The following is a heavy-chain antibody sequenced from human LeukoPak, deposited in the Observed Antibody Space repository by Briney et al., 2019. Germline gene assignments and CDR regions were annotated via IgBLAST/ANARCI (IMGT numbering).Heavy chain of an antibody. Sequence: GGSLRLSCAASGFSLRSFAMSWVRQAPGKGLEWVSASSGDGGNTDYANSVKGRFTIPRDNSKNTIYLQMNSLRADDTAVYYCAKQGRNDFVDSWGQGTLVTVSS. CDR3: AKQGRNDFVDS. V-gene: IGHV3-23*01. CDR1: GFSLRSFA. CDR2: SSGDGGNT. D-gene: IGHD3-3*01. J-gene: IGHJ4*02.